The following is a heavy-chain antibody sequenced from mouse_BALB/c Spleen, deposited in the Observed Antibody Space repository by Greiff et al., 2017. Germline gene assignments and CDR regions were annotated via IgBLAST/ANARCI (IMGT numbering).Heavy chain of an antibody. CDR1: GYTFTSYW. Sequence: VQLQQSGAELAKPGASVKMSCKASGYTFTSYWMHWVKQRPGQGLEWIGYINPSTGYTEYNQKFKDKATLTADKSSSTAYMQLSSLTSEDSAVYYCARYGSSYAWFAYWGQGTLVTVSA. CDR2: INPSTGYT. J-gene: IGHJ3*01. V-gene: IGHV1-7*01. CDR3: ARYGSSYAWFAY. D-gene: IGHD1-1*01.